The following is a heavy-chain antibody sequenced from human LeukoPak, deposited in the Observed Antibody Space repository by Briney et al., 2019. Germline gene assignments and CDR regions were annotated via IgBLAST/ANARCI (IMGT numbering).Heavy chain of an antibody. CDR1: GASISSSNW. V-gene: IGHV4-4*02. CDR2: IYHSGST. Sequence: SETLSLTCAVFGASISSSNWWTWVRQPPGKGLEWIGSIYHSGSTYYNPSLKSRVTISVDTSKNQFSLKLSSVTAADTAVYYCASHGGKRPLDYWGQGTLVTVSS. CDR3: ASHGGKRPLDY. J-gene: IGHJ4*02. D-gene: IGHD2-15*01.